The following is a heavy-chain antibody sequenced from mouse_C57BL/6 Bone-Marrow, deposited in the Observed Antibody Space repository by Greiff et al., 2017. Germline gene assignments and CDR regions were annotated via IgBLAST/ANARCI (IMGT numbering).Heavy chain of an antibody. Sequence: QVQLQQSGPELVKPGASVKISCKASGYAFSSSWMNWVKQRPGKGLEWIGRIYPGDGDTNYNGKFKGKATLTADKSSSTAYMQLSSLTSEDSAVYFCARSDYYGSRGGFAYWGQGTLVTVSA. D-gene: IGHD1-1*01. V-gene: IGHV1-82*01. J-gene: IGHJ3*01. CDR2: IYPGDGDT. CDR1: GYAFSSSW. CDR3: ARSDYYGSRGGFAY.